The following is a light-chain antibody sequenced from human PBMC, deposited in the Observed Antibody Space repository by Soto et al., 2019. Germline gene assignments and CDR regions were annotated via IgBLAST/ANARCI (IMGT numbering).Light chain of an antibody. CDR2: GAS. CDR1: QSVSSSY. V-gene: IGKV3-20*01. CDR3: QQYDSSPLT. Sequence: EIVLTQSPGTLSLSPGERATLSCRASQSVSSSYLAWYQQKPGQAPRLLLYGASSRATGIPDRFSGSGSGTDFTLTISRLEPEDFAVYYCQQYDSSPLTFGGGTKVELK. J-gene: IGKJ4*01.